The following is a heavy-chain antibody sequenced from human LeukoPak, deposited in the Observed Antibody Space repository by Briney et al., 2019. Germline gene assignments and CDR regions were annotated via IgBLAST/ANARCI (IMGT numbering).Heavy chain of an antibody. V-gene: IGHV1-2*02. D-gene: IGHD6-13*01. J-gene: IGHJ5*02. CDR2: INPNSGGT. CDR3: ARGIAAAGGRWFDP. CDR1: GYTFTDYH. Sequence: ASVKVSCKASGYTFTDYHMHWVRQAPGQGLEWMGWINPNSGGTNYAQQFQGRVTMTRDTSISTAYMELSNLRSDDTAVYYCARGIAAAGGRWFDPWGQGTLVTVSS.